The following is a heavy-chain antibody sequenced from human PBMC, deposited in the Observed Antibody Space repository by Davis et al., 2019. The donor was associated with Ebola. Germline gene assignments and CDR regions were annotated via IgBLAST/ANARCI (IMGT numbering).Heavy chain of an antibody. CDR3: ARVDFGYNYDFWSGYYTRFDP. J-gene: IGHJ5*02. V-gene: IGHV7-4-1*01. CDR1: GFTFSSHA. D-gene: IGHD3-3*01. CDR2: INTNTGNP. Sequence: GGSLRLSCAASGFTFSSHAMNWVRQAPGQGLEWMGWINTNTGNPTYAQGFTGRFVFSLDTSGSTAYLQIGSLKAEDTAVYYCARVDFGYNYDFWSGYYTRFDPWGQGTLVTVSS.